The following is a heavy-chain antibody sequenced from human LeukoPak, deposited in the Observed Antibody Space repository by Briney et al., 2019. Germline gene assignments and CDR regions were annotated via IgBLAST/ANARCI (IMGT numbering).Heavy chain of an antibody. Sequence: SECLSLTCAVYGGSFSGSSYYWGWIRQPPGKGLEWIGSIYYSGSTYYNPSLKSRATISVDTSKNQFSLKLSSVTAADTAVYYCAKRYYSGSGSYPAHIDYWGQGTLVTVSS. CDR1: GGSFSGSSYY. V-gene: IGHV4-39*01. CDR3: AKRYYSGSGSYPAHIDY. CDR2: IYYSGST. J-gene: IGHJ4*02. D-gene: IGHD3-10*01.